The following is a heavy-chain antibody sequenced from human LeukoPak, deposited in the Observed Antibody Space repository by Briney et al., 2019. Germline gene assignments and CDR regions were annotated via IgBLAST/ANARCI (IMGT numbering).Heavy chain of an antibody. D-gene: IGHD6-13*01. Sequence: ASVKVSCKASGYTFTSYYMHWVRQAPGQGLEWMGIINPSGGSTSYAQKFQGRVTMTRDTSTSTAYMELSSLRSEDTAVYYCAREGSIAAAGTPRLPRFDYWGQGTLVTVSS. V-gene: IGHV1-46*01. J-gene: IGHJ4*02. CDR3: AREGSIAAAGTPRLPRFDY. CDR2: INPSGGST. CDR1: GYTFTSYY.